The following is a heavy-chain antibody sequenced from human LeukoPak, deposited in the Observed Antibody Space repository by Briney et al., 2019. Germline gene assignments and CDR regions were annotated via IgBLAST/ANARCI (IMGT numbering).Heavy chain of an antibody. CDR1: GGSFSGYY. J-gene: IGHJ6*02. CDR2: INHSGST. V-gene: IGHV4-34*01. CDR3: ARYCSGGSCYSGMDV. Sequence: SETLSLTCAVYGGSFSGYYWSWIRQPPGKGLEWIGEINHSGSTNCNPSLKSRVTISVDTSKNQFSLKLSSVTAADTAVYYCARYCSGGSCYSGMDVWGQGTTVTVSS. D-gene: IGHD2-15*01.